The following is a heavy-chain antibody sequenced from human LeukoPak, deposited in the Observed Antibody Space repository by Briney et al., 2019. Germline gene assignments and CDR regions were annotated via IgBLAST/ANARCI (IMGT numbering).Heavy chain of an antibody. Sequence: ASVKVSCKASGYTFTSYGISWVRQAPGQGLEWMGWISAYNGNTNYAQKLQGRVTMTTDTSTSTAYMELRRLRSDDTAVYYCARGGRTRITMVRGVQYPFDYWGQGTLVTVSS. CDR3: ARGGRTRITMVRGVQYPFDY. V-gene: IGHV1-18*01. D-gene: IGHD3-10*01. CDR2: ISAYNGNT. J-gene: IGHJ4*02. CDR1: GYTFTSYG.